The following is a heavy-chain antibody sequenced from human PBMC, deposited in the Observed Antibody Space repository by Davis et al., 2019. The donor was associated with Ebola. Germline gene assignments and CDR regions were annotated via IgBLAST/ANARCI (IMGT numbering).Heavy chain of an antibody. D-gene: IGHD6-19*01. CDR2: VGTSGDT. Sequence: PGGSLRLSCVASGFTFNNYALIWVRQSPVKGLEWVSAVGTSGDTYYADSVKGRFTISRDNSKNTVCLQMNSLRAEDTAIYYCAKKVPGIRPFDYWGQGTLVSVSS. J-gene: IGHJ4*02. CDR1: GFTFNNYA. V-gene: IGHV3-23*01. CDR3: AKKVPGIRPFDY.